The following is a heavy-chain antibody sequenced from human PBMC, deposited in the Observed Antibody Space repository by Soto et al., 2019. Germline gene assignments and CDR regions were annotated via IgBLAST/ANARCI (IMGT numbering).Heavy chain of an antibody. CDR1: GFTFGSYS. Sequence: DVQLVESGGGLVQPGRSLTLSCAASGFTFGSYSMNWVRQAPGKGLEWVSYISSTSSAIWYADSLKGRFIISRDNAENSLYLQMHSLRAEDTAVYFCARGWGCSSGSCYFTSWGQGTLVTVSS. J-gene: IGHJ5*02. CDR3: ARGWGCSSGSCYFTS. D-gene: IGHD2-15*01. CDR2: ISSTSSAI. V-gene: IGHV3-48*04.